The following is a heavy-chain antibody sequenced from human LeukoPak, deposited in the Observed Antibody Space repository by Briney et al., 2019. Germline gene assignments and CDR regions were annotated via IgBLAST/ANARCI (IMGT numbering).Heavy chain of an antibody. D-gene: IGHD2-2*01. Sequence: SETLSLTCTVSGGSISSSSYYWVWIRQPPGKGLEWIGSIYYSGSTYYNPSLKSRVTISVDTSKNQFSLKLSSVTAADTAVYYCARDLARIVVPAAIPNWFDPWGQGTLVTVSS. CDR2: IYYSGST. J-gene: IGHJ5*02. V-gene: IGHV4-39*02. CDR1: GGSISSSSYY. CDR3: ARDLARIVVPAAIPNWFDP.